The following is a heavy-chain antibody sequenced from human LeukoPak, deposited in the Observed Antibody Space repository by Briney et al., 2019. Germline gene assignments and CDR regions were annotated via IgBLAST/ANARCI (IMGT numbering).Heavy chain of an antibody. CDR3: ARHTYNSSGYHYYFDY. Sequence: GESLMISCKGPGYSFTSYWIGWVRQLPGKGLEWMGIIYPGDSDTRHSPSFQGQVTSPADKSISTAYLQWSSLQSSDTAMDYLARHTYNSSGYHYYFDYWGQGTLVTVSS. CDR2: IYPGDSDT. CDR1: GYSFTSYW. D-gene: IGHD3-22*01. V-gene: IGHV5-51*01. J-gene: IGHJ4*02.